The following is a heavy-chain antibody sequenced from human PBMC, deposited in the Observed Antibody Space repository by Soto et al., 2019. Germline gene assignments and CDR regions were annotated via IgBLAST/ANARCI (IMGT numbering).Heavy chain of an antibody. D-gene: IGHD2-21*01. CDR1: GFTFSSFN. J-gene: IGHJ4*02. CDR3: ARDDWGPDY. CDR2: ISSNGDTT. Sequence: EVQLVESGGGLVQPGGSLRLSCAASGFTFSSFNMQWVRQAQGKGLEYIADISSNGDTTYYANSVKGRFTISRDNSKNTLYLQMGSLRTEDMAVYYCARDDWGPDYWGQGTLVTVSS. V-gene: IGHV3-64*01.